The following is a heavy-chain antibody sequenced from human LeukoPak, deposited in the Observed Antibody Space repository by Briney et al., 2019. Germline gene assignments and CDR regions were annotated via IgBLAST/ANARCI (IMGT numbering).Heavy chain of an antibody. V-gene: IGHV3-74*01. CDR3: AISGSYYRLDY. J-gene: IGHJ4*02. CDR2: INSDGSST. CDR1: GFTFSSYW. Sequence: AGGSLRLSCAASGFTFSSYWMHWVRQAPGKGLVWVSRINSDGSSTSYADSVKGRFTISRDNAKNTLYLQMNSLRAEDTAVYYCAISGSYYRLDYWGQGTLVTVSS. D-gene: IGHD1-26*01.